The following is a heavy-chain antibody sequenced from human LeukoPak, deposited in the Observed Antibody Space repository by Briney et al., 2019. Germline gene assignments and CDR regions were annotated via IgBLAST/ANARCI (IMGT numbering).Heavy chain of an antibody. CDR3: ARGRLWFGKALDY. Sequence: PLASVKVSCEASGYTFTGYYMHWVRQAPGQGLEWMGWINPNSGNTGYAQKFQGRVTMTRNTSISTAYMELSSLRSEDTAVYYCARGRLWFGKALDYWGQGTLVTVSS. CDR2: INPNSGNT. V-gene: IGHV1-8*02. J-gene: IGHJ4*02. CDR1: GYTFTGYY. D-gene: IGHD3-10*01.